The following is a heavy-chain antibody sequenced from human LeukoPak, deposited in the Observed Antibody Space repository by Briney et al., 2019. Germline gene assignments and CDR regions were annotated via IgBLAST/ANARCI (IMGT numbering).Heavy chain of an antibody. CDR2: INHSGST. V-gene: IGHV4-34*01. CDR3: ARGMPRGYSYGYLGY. J-gene: IGHJ4*02. D-gene: IGHD5-18*01. Sequence: PSETLSLTCAVYGGSFSGYYWSWIRQPQGKGLEWIGEINHSGSTNYNPSLKSRVTISVDTSKNQFSLKLSSVTAADTAVYYCARGMPRGYSYGYLGYWGQGTLVTVSS. CDR1: GGSFSGYY.